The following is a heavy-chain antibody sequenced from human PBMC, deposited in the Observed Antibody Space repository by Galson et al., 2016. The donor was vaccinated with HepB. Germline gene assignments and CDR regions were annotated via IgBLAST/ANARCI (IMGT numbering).Heavy chain of an antibody. D-gene: IGHD2-2*01. CDR3: ARDFEYRGSRSRYEDCFDP. V-gene: IGHV1-18*01. J-gene: IGHJ5*02. CDR2: ICANEGDT. CDR1: GYSFTSYG. Sequence: SVKVSCKASGYSFTSYGISWVRQAPGQGLEWMGWICANEGDTNYARKFQGRVTLTTDTSTSTAYMELRSLTSDDTAVDYCARDFEYRGSRSRYEDCFDPWGQGTLVTVFS.